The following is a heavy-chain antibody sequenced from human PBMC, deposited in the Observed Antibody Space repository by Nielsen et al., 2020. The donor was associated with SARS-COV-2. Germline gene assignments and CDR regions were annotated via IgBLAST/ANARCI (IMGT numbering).Heavy chain of an antibody. D-gene: IGHD3-16*02. V-gene: IGHV3-9*01. CDR2: ISWNSGSI. Sequence: GGSLRLSCAASGFTFDDYAMHWVRQAPGKGLEWVSGISWNSGSIGYADSVKGRFTISRDNAKNSLYLQMNSLRAEDTALYYCAKLSFGELSSDYWGQGTLVTVSS. J-gene: IGHJ4*02. CDR3: AKLSFGELSSDY. CDR1: GFTFDDYA.